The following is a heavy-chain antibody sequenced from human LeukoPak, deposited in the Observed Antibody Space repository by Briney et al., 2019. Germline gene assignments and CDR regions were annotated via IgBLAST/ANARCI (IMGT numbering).Heavy chain of an antibody. CDR3: AVCKADTSYYYYYYYMDV. CDR2: IIPIFGTA. Sequence: SVKVSCKASGGTFSRYAISWVRQAPGQGLEWMGGIIPIFGTANYAQKFQGRVTITTDESTSTAYMELSSLRSEDTAVYYCAVCKADTSYYYYYYYMDVWGKGTTVTVSS. D-gene: IGHD6-13*01. J-gene: IGHJ6*03. CDR1: GGTFSRYA. V-gene: IGHV1-69*05.